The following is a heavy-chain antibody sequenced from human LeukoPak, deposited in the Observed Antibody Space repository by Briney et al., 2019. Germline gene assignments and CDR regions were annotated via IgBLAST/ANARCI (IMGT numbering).Heavy chain of an antibody. D-gene: IGHD1-26*01. CDR3: ARGGTFYPSIDY. CDR1: GCTFTTSY. V-gene: IGHV1-18*01. CDR2: VSAYNGKT. Sequence: ASVKVSCKASGCTFTTSYINWVRQAPGQGLEWMGWVSAYNGKTSYAQRFQGRVTMTTDSSTSTAYMDLASLRSDDTAVYYCARGGTFYPSIDYWGQGTLVTVSS. J-gene: IGHJ4*02.